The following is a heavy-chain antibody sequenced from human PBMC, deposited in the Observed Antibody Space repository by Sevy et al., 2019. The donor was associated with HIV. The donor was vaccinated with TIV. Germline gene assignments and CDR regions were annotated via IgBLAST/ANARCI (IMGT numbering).Heavy chain of an antibody. Sequence: ASVKVSCKASGGTFSSYAISWVRQAPRQGLEWMGGIIPIFGTANYAQKFQGRVTITADESTSTAYMELSSLRSEDTAVYYCARAGFMSDSSGYYWGQGTLVTVSS. V-gene: IGHV1-69*13. CDR1: GGTFSSYA. CDR3: ARAGFMSDSSGYY. D-gene: IGHD3-22*01. J-gene: IGHJ4*02. CDR2: IIPIFGTA.